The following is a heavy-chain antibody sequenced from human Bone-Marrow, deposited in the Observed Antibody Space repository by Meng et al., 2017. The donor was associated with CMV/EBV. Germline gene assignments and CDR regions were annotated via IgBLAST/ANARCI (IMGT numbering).Heavy chain of an antibody. V-gene: IGHV1-18*01. J-gene: IGHJ6*02. CDR3: ARDSYIVVVPAAIDYYGMYV. CDR1: GYTFTSYG. CDR2: ISAYNGNT. Sequence: ASVKVSCKASGYTFTSYGISWVRQAPGQGLEWMGWISAYNGNTNYAQKLQGRVTMTTDTSTSTAYMELRSLRSDDTAVYYCARDSYIVVVPAAIDYYGMYVWGQGTTVTVSS. D-gene: IGHD2-2*01.